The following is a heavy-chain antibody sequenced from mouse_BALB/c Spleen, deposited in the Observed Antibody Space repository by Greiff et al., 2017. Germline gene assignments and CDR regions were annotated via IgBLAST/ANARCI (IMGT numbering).Heavy chain of an antibody. Sequence: QVQLQQSGAELVRSGASVKMSCKASGYTFTSYNMHWVKQTPGQGLEWIGYIYPGNGGTNYNQKFKGKATLTADTSSSTAYMQISSLTSEDSAVYFCAREDGSSPYWYFDVWGAGTTVTVSS. J-gene: IGHJ1*01. CDR1: GYTFTSYN. CDR3: AREDGSSPYWYFDV. V-gene: IGHV1-12*01. CDR2: IYPGNGGT. D-gene: IGHD1-1*01.